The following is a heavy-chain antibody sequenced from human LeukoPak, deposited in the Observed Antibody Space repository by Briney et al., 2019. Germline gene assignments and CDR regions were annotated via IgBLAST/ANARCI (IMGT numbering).Heavy chain of an antibody. V-gene: IGHV1-18*01. CDR1: GYTFTSYG. J-gene: IGHJ5*02. CDR3: AREIMITFGGVIIVNWFDP. D-gene: IGHD3-16*02. Sequence: GASVKASCKASGYTFTSYGISWVRQAPGQGLEWMGWISAYNGNTNYAQKLQGRVTMTTDTSTSTAYMELRSLRSDDTAVYYCAREIMITFGGVIIVNWFDPWGQGTLVTVSS. CDR2: ISAYNGNT.